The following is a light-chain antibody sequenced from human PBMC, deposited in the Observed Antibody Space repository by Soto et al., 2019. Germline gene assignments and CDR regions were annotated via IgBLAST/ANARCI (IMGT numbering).Light chain of an antibody. V-gene: IGLV2-11*01. CDR1: SSDVGGYNY. Sequence: QSVLTQPASLSGSPGQSITISCTGTSSDVGGYNYVSWYQQHPGKAPKLMIYDVSKRPSGVPDRFSGSKSGNTASLTISGLQAEDEADYYCCSYAGSYTFFGTGTKVTVL. J-gene: IGLJ1*01. CDR2: DVS. CDR3: CSYAGSYTF.